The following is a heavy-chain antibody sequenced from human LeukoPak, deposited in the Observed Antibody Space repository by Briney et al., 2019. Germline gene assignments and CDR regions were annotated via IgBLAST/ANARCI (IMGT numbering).Heavy chain of an antibody. CDR1: GFTFSSSA. J-gene: IGHJ4*02. CDR2: ITSSGGTT. D-gene: IGHD1-26*01. Sequence: GGSLRLSCAASGFTFSSSAMSWVRQAPGKGLEWVSAITSSGGTTYYADSVKGRFTISRDNSKNTLYLQMNSLRAEDTAVYYCARVSMQWELTRDFDYWGQGTLVTVSS. CDR3: ARVSMQWELTRDFDY. V-gene: IGHV3-23*01.